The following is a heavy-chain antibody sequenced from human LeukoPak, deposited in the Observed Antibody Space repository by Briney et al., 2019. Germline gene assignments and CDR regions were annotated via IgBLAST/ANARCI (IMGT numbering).Heavy chain of an antibody. CDR2: ISSSGTTM. CDR3: ARELNWNLDY. CDR1: GFTFSDYY. Sequence: GGSLRLSCAASGFTFSDYYMNWIRQAPGKGLEWISYISSSGTTMYYADSVKGRFTISRDNAKNSLYLQMNSLRAEDTAVYYCARELNWNLDYWGQGTLVTVSS. V-gene: IGHV3-11*04. D-gene: IGHD1-1*01. J-gene: IGHJ4*02.